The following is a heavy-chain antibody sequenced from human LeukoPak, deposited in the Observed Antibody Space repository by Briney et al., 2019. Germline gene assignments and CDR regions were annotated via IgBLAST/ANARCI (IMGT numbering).Heavy chain of an antibody. D-gene: IGHD1-26*01. J-gene: IGHJ3*02. CDR3: ARLYSGSYYVALDI. CDR1: GFTFSSYW. CDR2: IKQDGSEK. V-gene: IGHV3-7*01. Sequence: PGGSLRLSCAASGFTFSSYWMSWVRQAPGKGLEWVANIKQDGSEKYYVDSVKGRFTISRDNAKNSLYLQMNSLRAEDTAVYYCARLYSGSYYVALDIWGQGTMVTVSS.